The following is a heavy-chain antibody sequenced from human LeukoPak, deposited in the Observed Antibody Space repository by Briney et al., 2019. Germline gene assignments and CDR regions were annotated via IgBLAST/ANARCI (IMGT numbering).Heavy chain of an antibody. CDR2: IKQDGSEK. CDR1: GFTFSSYW. CDR3: ARDDITIFGVVITHYYYGMDV. Sequence: PGGSLRLSCAASGFTFSSYWMSWVRQAPGKGLEWVANIKQDGSEKYYVDSVKGRFTISRDNAKNSLYLQMNSLRAEDTAVYYCARDDITIFGVVITHYYYGMDVWGQGTTVTVSS. V-gene: IGHV3-7*01. J-gene: IGHJ6*02. D-gene: IGHD3-3*01.